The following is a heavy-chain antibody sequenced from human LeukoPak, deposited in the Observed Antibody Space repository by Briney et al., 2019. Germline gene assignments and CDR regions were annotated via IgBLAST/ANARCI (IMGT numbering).Heavy chain of an antibody. Sequence: GWALRLSCAASGFTFSRYALHGVGPAPGKGLEGVAAISYDGNNKYYADSVKGRFTISRDNSKNTLYLQMNSLRAEDTAVYYCASGQIAAAGPDYWGQGTLVTVSS. CDR2: ISYDGNNK. J-gene: IGHJ4*02. V-gene: IGHV3-30*04. CDR1: GFTFSRYA. D-gene: IGHD6-13*01. CDR3: ASGQIAAAGPDY.